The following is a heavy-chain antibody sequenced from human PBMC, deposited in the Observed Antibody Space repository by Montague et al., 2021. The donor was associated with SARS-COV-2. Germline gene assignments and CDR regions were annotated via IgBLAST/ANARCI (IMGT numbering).Heavy chain of an antibody. V-gene: IGHV4-59*01. CDR2: IYYSGST. Sequence: SETLSLTCTVYGGSISSYYWSWIRQPPGKGLEWIGYIYYSGSTNYNPSLKSRVTISVDTSKNQFSLKLSSVTAADTAVYYCARDTEGLISSWYHDYWGQGTLVTVSS. J-gene: IGHJ4*02. CDR1: GGSISSYY. CDR3: ARDTEGLISSWYHDY. D-gene: IGHD6-13*01.